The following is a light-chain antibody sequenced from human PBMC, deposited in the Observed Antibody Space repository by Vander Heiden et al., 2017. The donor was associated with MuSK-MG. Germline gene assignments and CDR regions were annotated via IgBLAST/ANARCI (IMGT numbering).Light chain of an antibody. CDR2: AAS. V-gene: IGKV1-8*01. Sequence: PSSFSASTGDRVTITCRASQGISSYLAWYQQKPGKGPKLLIYAASTLQSGVPSRFSGSGSGTDFTLTISCLQSEDFATYYCQQYYSYPFTFGPGTKVDIK. J-gene: IGKJ3*01. CDR3: QQYYSYPFT. CDR1: QGISSY.